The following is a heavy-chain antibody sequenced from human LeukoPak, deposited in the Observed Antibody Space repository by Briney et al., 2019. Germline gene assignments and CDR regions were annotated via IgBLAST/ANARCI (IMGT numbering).Heavy chain of an antibody. CDR2: ISYDGSNK. CDR3: ANLNWNPRYYFDY. Sequence: PGRSLRLSCAPSGYTLTSYSMQWVRAAPRKGLEWGAVISYDGSNKYYADSVKGRFTLSRDNRKNTMYLQMNSLRAEDKAVYYCANLNWNPRYYFDYWGQGTLVTVSS. V-gene: IGHV3-30*18. D-gene: IGHD1-1*01. J-gene: IGHJ4*02. CDR1: GYTLTSYS.